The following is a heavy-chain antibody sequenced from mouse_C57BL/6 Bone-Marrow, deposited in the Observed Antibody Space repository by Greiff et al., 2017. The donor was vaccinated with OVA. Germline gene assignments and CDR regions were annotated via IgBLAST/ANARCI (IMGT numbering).Heavy chain of an antibody. V-gene: IGHV1-81*01. J-gene: IGHJ3*01. D-gene: IGHD1-1*01. CDR1: GYTFTSYG. CDR2: IYPRSGNT. CDR3: ARGDYGSSYWFAY. Sequence: VKLQESGAELARPGASVKLSCKASGYTFTSYGISWVKQRTGQGLEWIGEIYPRSGNTYYNEKFKGKATLTADKSSSTAYMELRSLTSEDSAVYFCARGDYGSSYWFAYWGQGTLVTVSA.